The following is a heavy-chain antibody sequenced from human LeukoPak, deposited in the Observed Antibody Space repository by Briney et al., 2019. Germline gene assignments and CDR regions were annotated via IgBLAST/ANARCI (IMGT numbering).Heavy chain of an antibody. J-gene: IGHJ5*02. CDR3: AKGGEDCSSTSCINWFDP. D-gene: IGHD2-2*01. V-gene: IGHV3-23*01. CDR1: GFTFSSYA. CDR2: ISGSGGST. Sequence: PGGSLRFSCAASGFTFSSYAMSWVRQAPGKGLEWVSAISGSGGSTYYADSVKGRFTISRDNSKNTLYLQMNSLRAGATAVYYCAKGGEDCSSTSCINWFDPWGQGTLVTVSS.